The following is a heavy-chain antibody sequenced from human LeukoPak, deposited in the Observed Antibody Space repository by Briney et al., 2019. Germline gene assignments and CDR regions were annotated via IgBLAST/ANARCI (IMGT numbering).Heavy chain of an antibody. D-gene: IGHD6-19*01. Sequence: PGGSLRLSCAASGFTFSSYAMSWVRQAPGEGLEWVSVITGSGSGTYYADSVKGRFTISRDNSHNTQYLQINTLRAEDTAVYYCAKVYSSGWYSYFDLWGRGTLVTVSS. CDR1: GFTFSSYA. J-gene: IGHJ2*01. CDR3: AKVYSSGWYSYFDL. V-gene: IGHV3-23*01. CDR2: ITGSGSGT.